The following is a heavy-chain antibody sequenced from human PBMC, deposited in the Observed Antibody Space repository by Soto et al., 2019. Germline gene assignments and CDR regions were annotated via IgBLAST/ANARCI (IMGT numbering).Heavy chain of an antibody. D-gene: IGHD6-6*01. Sequence: SSETLSLTCTVSGGSISSGGYYWSWIRQHPGKGLEWIGYIYYSGSTYYNPSLKSRVTISVDTSKNQFSLKLSSVTAADTAVYYCARDRRYYYGMDVWGQGTTVTVSS. V-gene: IGHV4-31*03. CDR3: ARDRRYYYGMDV. CDR1: GGSISSGGYY. J-gene: IGHJ6*02. CDR2: IYYSGST.